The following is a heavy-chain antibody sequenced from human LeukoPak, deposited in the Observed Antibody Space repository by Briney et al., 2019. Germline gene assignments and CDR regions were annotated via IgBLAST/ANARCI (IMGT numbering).Heavy chain of an antibody. CDR1: GGSISSSGYY. Sequence: PSETLSLTCTVSGGSISSSGYYWGWIRQPPGKGLDWIGSIYYSGGTYSNPSLKSRVTISVDTSKNQFSLKLSSVTAADTAVYYCARDILVYGMDVWGQGTTVTVSS. V-gene: IGHV4-39*07. D-gene: IGHD1-26*01. CDR2: IYYSGGT. J-gene: IGHJ6*02. CDR3: ARDILVYGMDV.